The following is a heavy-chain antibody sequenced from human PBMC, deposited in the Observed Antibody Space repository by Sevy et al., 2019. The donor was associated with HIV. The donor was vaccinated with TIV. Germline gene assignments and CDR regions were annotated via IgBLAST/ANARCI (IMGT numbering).Heavy chain of an antibody. CDR3: ARLSTARGESNWFDP. J-gene: IGHJ5*02. Sequence: ASVKVSCKASGYTFSTYGISWVRQAPGQGLEWMGWIGAYNGNRKYAQKFQDRITMTTDTSTSTAYMELRCLRSDDTAVYFCARLSTARGESNWFDPWGQGTLVTVSS. D-gene: IGHD3-16*01. CDR2: IGAYNGNR. V-gene: IGHV1-18*01. CDR1: GYTFSTYG.